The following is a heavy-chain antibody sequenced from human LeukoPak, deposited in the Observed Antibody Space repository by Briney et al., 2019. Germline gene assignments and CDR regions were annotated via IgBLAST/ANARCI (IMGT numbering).Heavy chain of an antibody. J-gene: IGHJ4*02. CDR3: ARSAYDPGYCTNGVCPSNYFDY. CDR1: GYTFTSYG. D-gene: IGHD2-8*01. Sequence: GASVKVSCKASGYTFTSYGISWVRQAPGQGLEWMGWISAYNGNTNYAQKLQGRVTMTTDTSTSTAYMELRSLRSDDTAVYYCARSAYDPGYCTNGVCPSNYFDYWGQGTLATVSS. CDR2: ISAYNGNT. V-gene: IGHV1-18*01.